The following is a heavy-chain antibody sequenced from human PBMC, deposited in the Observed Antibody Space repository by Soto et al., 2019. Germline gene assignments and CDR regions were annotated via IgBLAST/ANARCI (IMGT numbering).Heavy chain of an antibody. CDR3: ARTAGTNWNYYYYYYGMDV. CDR2: IIPIFGTA. V-gene: IGHV1-69*13. Sequence: ASVKVSCKASGGTFSSYASSWVRQAPGQGLEWMGGIIPIFGTANYAQKFQGRVTITADESTSTAYMELSSLRSEDMAVYYCARTAGTNWNYYYYYYGMDVWGQGTTVTVSS. CDR1: GGTFSSYA. D-gene: IGHD1-7*01. J-gene: IGHJ6*02.